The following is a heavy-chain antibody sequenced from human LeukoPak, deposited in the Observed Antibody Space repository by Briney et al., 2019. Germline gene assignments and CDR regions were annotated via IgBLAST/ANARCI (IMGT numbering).Heavy chain of an antibody. V-gene: IGHV2-5*01. Sequence: SGPTLVNPTQTLTLTCTFSGFSLSTSGVGVGWIRQPSGKALEWLALIYWNDDKRYSPSLKSRLTITKDTSKNQVVLTMTNMDPVDTATYYCAHRPIAAAGTKVFDPWGQGTLVTVSS. CDR2: IYWNDDK. J-gene: IGHJ5*02. D-gene: IGHD6-13*01. CDR3: AHRPIAAAGTKVFDP. CDR1: GFSLSTSGVG.